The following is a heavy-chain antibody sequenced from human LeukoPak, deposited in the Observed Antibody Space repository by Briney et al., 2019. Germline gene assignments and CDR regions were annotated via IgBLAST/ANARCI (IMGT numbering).Heavy chain of an antibody. D-gene: IGHD3-22*01. V-gene: IGHV1-2*02. CDR3: ARDYYDSSGYTEFDY. J-gene: IGHJ4*02. Sequence: ASVKVSCKASGYTFTGYYMHWVRQAPGQGLEWMGWINPNSGGTNYAQKFQGRVTMTRDTSISTAYMGLSRLRSDDTAVYYCARDYYDSSGYTEFDYWGQGTLVTVSS. CDR2: INPNSGGT. CDR1: GYTFTGYY.